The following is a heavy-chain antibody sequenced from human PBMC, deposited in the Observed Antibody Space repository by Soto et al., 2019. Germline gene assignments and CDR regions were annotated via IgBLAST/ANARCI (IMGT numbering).Heavy chain of an antibody. Sequence: VKVSCKASGYTFTSYYMHWVRQAPGQGLEWMGIINPSGGSTSYAQKFQGRVTMTRDTSTSTVYMELSSLRSEDTAVYYCARDLRESFGVVIENWFDPWGQGTLVTVSS. D-gene: IGHD3-3*01. CDR3: ARDLRESFGVVIENWFDP. V-gene: IGHV1-46*01. CDR1: GYTFTSYY. J-gene: IGHJ5*02. CDR2: INPSGGST.